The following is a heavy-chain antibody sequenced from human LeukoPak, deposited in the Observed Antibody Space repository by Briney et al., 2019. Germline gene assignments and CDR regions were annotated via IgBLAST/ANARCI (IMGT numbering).Heavy chain of an antibody. V-gene: IGHV1-3*01. CDR3: ARDYYGSGSYYNLPAAY. Sequence: ASVKVSCKASGYTFTSYAMHWVRQDPGQRLVWMGWMNGGNGNTEYSQKFQGRVTITRDTSASTAYMERSSLRAEDTAVYYCARDYYGSGSYYNLPAAYWGQGTLVTVSS. D-gene: IGHD3-10*01. CDR1: GYTFTSYA. J-gene: IGHJ4*02. CDR2: MNGGNGNT.